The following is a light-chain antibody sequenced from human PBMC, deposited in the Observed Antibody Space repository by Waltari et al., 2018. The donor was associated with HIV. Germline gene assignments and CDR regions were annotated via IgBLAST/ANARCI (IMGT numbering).Light chain of an antibody. CDR1: SGDIASKY. J-gene: IGLJ3*02. Sequence: FILTQPHSVSESPGKTVIISCTRNSGDIASKYVQWYQQRPGSAPTPVIYEDNRRPSGVPDRFSGSMDSASNSAFLTISGLKTEDEAAYYCQSYDYTIQVFGGGTKLTVL. CDR3: QSYDYTIQV. V-gene: IGLV6-57*04. CDR2: EDN.